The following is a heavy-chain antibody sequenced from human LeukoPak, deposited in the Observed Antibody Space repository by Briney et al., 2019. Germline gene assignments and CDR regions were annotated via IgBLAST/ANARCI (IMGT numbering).Heavy chain of an antibody. Sequence: SETLSLTCTVSGGSISSYYWSWIRQPPGKGLEWIGYIYYSGSTNYNPSLKSRVTISVDTSKNQFSLKLSSVTAADTAVYYCARDSSSWLDYWGQGTLVTVSS. CDR3: ARDSSSWLDY. D-gene: IGHD6-13*01. CDR2: IYYSGST. V-gene: IGHV4-59*01. CDR1: GGSISSYY. J-gene: IGHJ4*02.